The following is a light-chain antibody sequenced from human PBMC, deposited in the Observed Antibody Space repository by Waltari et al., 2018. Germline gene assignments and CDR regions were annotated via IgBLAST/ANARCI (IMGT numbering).Light chain of an antibody. V-gene: IGKV3-11*01. Sequence: DIVLTQSPATLSLSPGERATLSCRASQSVNNYLAWYQQKPGQAPRLLIYDTSNRATGIPARFSGGGSGTDFTLTISSLEPEDFAVYYCQQRTNWPLTFGGGTKVEIK. J-gene: IGKJ4*01. CDR2: DTS. CDR3: QQRTNWPLT. CDR1: QSVNNY.